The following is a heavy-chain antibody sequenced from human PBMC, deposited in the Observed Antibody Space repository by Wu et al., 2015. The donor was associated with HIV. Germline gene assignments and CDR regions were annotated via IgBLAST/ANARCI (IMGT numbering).Heavy chain of an antibody. CDR2: IIPIFGTA. CDR1: GGTFSSYA. J-gene: IGHJ3*02. V-gene: IGHV1-69*13. Sequence: QVQLVQSGAEVKKPGSSVKVSCKASGGTFSSYAISWVRQAPGQGLEWMGGIIPIFGTANYAQKFQGRVTITADESTSTAYMELSSLRSEDTAVYYCARDRALYYYDSSGYSDAFDIWGQGTSGHRLF. CDR3: ARDRALYYYDSSGYSDAFDI. D-gene: IGHD3-22*01.